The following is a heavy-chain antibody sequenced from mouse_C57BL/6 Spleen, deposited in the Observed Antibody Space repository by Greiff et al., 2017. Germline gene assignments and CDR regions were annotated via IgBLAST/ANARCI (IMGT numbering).Heavy chain of an antibody. CDR1: GFTFSSYA. J-gene: IGHJ1*03. CDR2: ISSGGAYI. CDR3: TRDEDYGGSYEYFDD. V-gene: IGHV5-9-1*02. D-gene: IGHD1-1*01. Sequence: EVKLMESGAGLVKPGGSLQLSCAASGFTFSSYAMSWVRQTPEKRLEWVAYISSGGAYIYYADTVKGRFTISRDNARNTLYLQMSSLKSEDTAMYYCTRDEDYGGSYEYFDDWGTGTTVTVSS.